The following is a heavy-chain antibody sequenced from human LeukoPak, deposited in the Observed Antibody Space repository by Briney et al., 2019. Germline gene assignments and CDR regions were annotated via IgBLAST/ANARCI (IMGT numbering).Heavy chain of an antibody. Sequence: PSQTLSLTCTVSGGSISSGGYYWSWIRQHPGKGLEWIGYIYYSGSTYYNPSLKSRATISVDTSKNQYSLKLSSVTAADTAVYYCARQTTVTSQVDYWGQGTLVTVSS. CDR3: ARQTTVTSQVDY. J-gene: IGHJ4*02. D-gene: IGHD4-17*01. V-gene: IGHV4-31*03. CDR2: IYYSGST. CDR1: GGSISSGGYY.